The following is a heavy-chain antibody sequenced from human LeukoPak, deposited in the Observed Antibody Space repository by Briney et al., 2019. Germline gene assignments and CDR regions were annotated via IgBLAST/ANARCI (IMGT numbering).Heavy chain of an antibody. J-gene: IGHJ4*02. Sequence: GRSLRLSCAASGFTFSSYAMHWVRQAPGKGLEWVSAISGSGGSTYYADSVKGRFTISRDNSKNTLYLQMNSLRAEDTAVYYCAKDFDQLLRRGFDYWGQGTLVTVSS. CDR1: GFTFSSYA. CDR2: ISGSGGST. CDR3: AKDFDQLLRRGFDY. V-gene: IGHV3-23*01. D-gene: IGHD2-2*01.